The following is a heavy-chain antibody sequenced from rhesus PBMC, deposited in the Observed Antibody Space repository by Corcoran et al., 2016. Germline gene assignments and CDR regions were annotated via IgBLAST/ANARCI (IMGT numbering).Heavy chain of an antibody. D-gene: IGHD6S26*01. Sequence: EVQLVQSGAEVKRPGESLRISCKTSGYSFTSSWISWVRQMPGKGLEWMVSIYPGDSATRYSPSFQGQVTSSADKSISTTYLQWSSLKASDTATYYCAKRDSSGWSFFDYWGQGVLVTVSS. V-gene: IGHV5S1*01. CDR3: AKRDSSGWSFFDY. J-gene: IGHJ4*01. CDR2: IYPGDSAT. CDR1: GYSFTSSW.